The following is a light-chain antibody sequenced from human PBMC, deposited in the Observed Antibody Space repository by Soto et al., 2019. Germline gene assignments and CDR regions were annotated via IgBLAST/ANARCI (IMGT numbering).Light chain of an antibody. CDR3: QQSFNTPRT. J-gene: IGKJ1*01. CDR1: QSIRTY. V-gene: IGKV1-39*01. CDR2: GAS. Sequence: DIQMTQSPSSLSASVGDRVTITCRASQSIRTYVNWYQRKPGKAPNLLIYGASSLQSGVPSRFSGSGSGTDFSLTISSLQPDDFATYYCQQSFNTPRTFGQGTKVEIK.